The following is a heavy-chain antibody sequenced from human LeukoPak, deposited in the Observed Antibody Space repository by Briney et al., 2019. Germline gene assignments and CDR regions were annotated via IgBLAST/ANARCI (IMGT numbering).Heavy chain of an antibody. Sequence: GGSLRLSCAASGFTFSSYGMHWVRQAPGKGLEWVAFIRYDGSNKYYADSVKGRFTISRDNSKNTLYLQMNSLRAEDTAVYYCAKGPTREDIVATRGWWFDPWGQGTLVTVSS. CDR2: IRYDGSNK. CDR3: AKGPTREDIVATRGWWFDP. V-gene: IGHV3-30*02. CDR1: GFTFSSYG. J-gene: IGHJ5*02. D-gene: IGHD5-12*01.